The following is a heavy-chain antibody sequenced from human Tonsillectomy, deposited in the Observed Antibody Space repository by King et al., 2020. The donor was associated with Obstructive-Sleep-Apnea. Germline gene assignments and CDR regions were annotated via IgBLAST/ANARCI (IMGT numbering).Heavy chain of an antibody. Sequence: QLVQSGAEVKKPGESLRISCKGSGYSFTSYWISWVRQMPGKGLEWMGRIDPSDSYTNYSPSFQGHVTISADKSISTAYLQWSSLKASDTAMYYCARQGIQLWLGPGSMDVWGQGTTVTVSS. J-gene: IGHJ6*02. CDR3: ARQGIQLWLGPGSMDV. D-gene: IGHD5-18*01. CDR1: GYSFTSYW. CDR2: IDPSDSYT. V-gene: IGHV5-10-1*01.